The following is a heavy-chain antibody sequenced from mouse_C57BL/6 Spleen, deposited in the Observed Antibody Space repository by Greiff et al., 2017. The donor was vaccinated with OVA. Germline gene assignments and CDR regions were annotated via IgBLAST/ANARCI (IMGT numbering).Heavy chain of an antibody. D-gene: IGHD2-2*01. V-gene: IGHV1-69*01. J-gene: IGHJ1*03. CDR2: IDPSDSYT. CDR3: ARSTMVTTDGDWYFDV. Sequence: QVQLQQPGAELVMPGASVKLSCKASGYTFTSYWMHWVTQRPGQGLEWIGEIDPSDSYTNYNQKFTGKSTLTLDKSSSTAYMQLSSLTSEDSAVYYCARSTMVTTDGDWYFDVWGTGTTVTVSS. CDR1: GYTFTSYW.